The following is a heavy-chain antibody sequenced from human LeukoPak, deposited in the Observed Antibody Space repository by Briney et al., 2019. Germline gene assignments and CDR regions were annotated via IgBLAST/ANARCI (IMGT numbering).Heavy chain of an antibody. CDR1: GFTFSDYY. D-gene: IGHD3-10*01. Sequence: GGSLRLSCAASGFTFSDYYMSWIRQAPGKGLEWVSYISSSGSTKYYADSVKGRFTISGDNAKNSLYLQMNSLRAEDTAVYYCARMEFRGVIIGSFDPWGQGTLVTVSS. J-gene: IGHJ5*02. CDR3: ARMEFRGVIIGSFDP. CDR2: ISSSGSTK. V-gene: IGHV3-11*01.